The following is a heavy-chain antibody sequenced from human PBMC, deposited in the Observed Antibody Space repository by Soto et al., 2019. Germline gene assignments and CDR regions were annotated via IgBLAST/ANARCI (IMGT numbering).Heavy chain of an antibody. CDR3: ARPAYTPDAWYHTYDI. Sequence: XDSLKVSSKCLDYTFAAYWIGLVLQMPGKGLEWMGVINPGDSDVKYSPPFEGQVTISADKSINTAYLQWRSLKASYTAMYYCARPAYTPDAWYHTYDICGQRTMVTVSS. D-gene: IGHD3-16*01. CDR1: DYTFAAYW. CDR2: INPGDSDV. J-gene: IGHJ3*02. V-gene: IGHV5-51*01.